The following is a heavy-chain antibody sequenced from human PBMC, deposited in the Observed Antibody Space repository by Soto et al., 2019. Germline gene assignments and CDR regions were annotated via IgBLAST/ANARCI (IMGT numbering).Heavy chain of an antibody. CDR3: AIAVSHFYHYFFMDV. D-gene: IGHD2-8*01. J-gene: IGHJ6*03. CDR2: ISAFNGNT. V-gene: IGHV1-18*01. Sequence: QVQLVQSGAEVKKPGASVKVSCKASGYTFTTYDISWVRQAPGQGLEWMGWISAFNGNTNYAQKLQGRVTMTTDTSTSTAYMELRSLRSDDTAGYYFAIAVSHFYHYFFMDVCCKGTTVTVSS. CDR1: GYTFTTYD.